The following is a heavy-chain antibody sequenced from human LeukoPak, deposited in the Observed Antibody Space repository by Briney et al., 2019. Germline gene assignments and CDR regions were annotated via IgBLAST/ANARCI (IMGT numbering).Heavy chain of an antibody. CDR2: MSPNSGDT. CDR1: GYTFTSYD. V-gene: IGHV1-8*01. Sequence: ASVKVSFKASGYTFTSYDFNWVRQATGQRPEWMGWMSPNSGDTGYAQKFQDRVTVTRNTSISTAYMELSSLRSDDTAVYYCARGPPNWGYDYWGPGTLVTVSS. CDR3: ARGPPNWGYDY. J-gene: IGHJ4*02. D-gene: IGHD7-27*01.